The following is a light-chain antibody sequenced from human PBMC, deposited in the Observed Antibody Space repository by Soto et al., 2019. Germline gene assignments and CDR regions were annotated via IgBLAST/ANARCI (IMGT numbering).Light chain of an antibody. J-gene: IGLJ1*01. CDR2: DVI. V-gene: IGLV2-14*03. Sequence: QSALTQPASVSGSPGQSITISCTGSSSDIGGYKYVSWYQHHPGKAPQLIIFDVINRPSGVSNSFSGSKSGNTASLTIFGLQAEEEADYYCCSYTSSTMYVFGKRTKVTDL. CDR3: CSYTSSTMYV. CDR1: SSDIGGYKY.